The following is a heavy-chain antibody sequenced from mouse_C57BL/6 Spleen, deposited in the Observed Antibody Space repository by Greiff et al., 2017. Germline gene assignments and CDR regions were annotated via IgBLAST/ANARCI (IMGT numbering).Heavy chain of an antibody. CDR1: GYTFTDYY. V-gene: IGHV1-26*01. CDR2: INPNNGGT. CDR3: AREDTRESAMDY. J-gene: IGHJ4*01. D-gene: IGHD3-3*01. Sequence: EVQLQQSGPELVKPGASVKISCKASGYTFTDYYMNWVKQSHGKSLEWIGDINPNNGGTSYNQKFKGKATLTVDKSSSTAYMELRSLTSEDSAVYYCAREDTRESAMDYWGQGTSVTVSS.